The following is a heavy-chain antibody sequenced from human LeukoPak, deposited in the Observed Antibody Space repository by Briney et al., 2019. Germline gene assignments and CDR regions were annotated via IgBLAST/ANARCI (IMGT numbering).Heavy chain of an antibody. CDR1: GYTFTGYY. J-gene: IGHJ4*02. CDR3: AREGRYCSSTSCQISFDY. Sequence: ASVKVSCKASGYTFTGYYMHWVRQAPGQGLEWMGWINPNSGGTNYAQKFQGRVTMTRDTSISTAYMELSRLRSDDTAVYYCAREGRYCSSTSCQISFDYWGQGTLVTVSS. D-gene: IGHD2-2*01. CDR2: INPNSGGT. V-gene: IGHV1-2*02.